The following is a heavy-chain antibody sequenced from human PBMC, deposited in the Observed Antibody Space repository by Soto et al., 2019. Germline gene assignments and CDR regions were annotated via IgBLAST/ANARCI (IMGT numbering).Heavy chain of an antibody. Sequence: QVQLVQSGAEVKKPGSSVKVSCKASGGTFSSYAISWVRQAPGQGLEWMGGIIPIFGTANYAQKFQGRVTITADEAASTAYMELSSLRSEDTAVYYWAGVPIAAAGTRNWFDPWGQGTLVTVSS. J-gene: IGHJ5*02. V-gene: IGHV1-69*12. CDR1: GGTFSSYA. D-gene: IGHD6-13*01. CDR2: IIPIFGTA. CDR3: AGVPIAAAGTRNWFDP.